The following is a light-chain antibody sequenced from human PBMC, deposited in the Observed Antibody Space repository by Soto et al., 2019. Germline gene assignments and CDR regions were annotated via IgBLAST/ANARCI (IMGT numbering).Light chain of an antibody. V-gene: IGKV1-5*01. J-gene: IGKJ1*01. CDR2: DAS. CDR1: HDISTF. Sequence: DIQLTQSPSLLSASIGDRVTTTCRASHDISTFLAWYQQKPGKAPKLLIYDASSLESGVPSRFSGSGSGTEFTLTISSLQPDDVATYYCQQYNSYSWTFGQGTKVDIK. CDR3: QQYNSYSWT.